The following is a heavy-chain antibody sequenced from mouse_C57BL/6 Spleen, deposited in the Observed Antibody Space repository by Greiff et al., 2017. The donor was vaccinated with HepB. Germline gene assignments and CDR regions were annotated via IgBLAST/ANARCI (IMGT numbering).Heavy chain of an antibody. J-gene: IGHJ4*01. CDR3: ARDPESYYGAMDY. Sequence: EVQLVESGGGLVKPGGSLKLSCAASGFNFSSYAMSWVRQTPEKRLEWVATISDGGSYTYYPDNVKGRFTISRDNAKNNLYLQMSHLKSEDTAIYYCARDPESYYGAMDYWGQGTSVTVSS. D-gene: IGHD1-1*02. CDR1: GFNFSSYA. CDR2: ISDGGSYT. V-gene: IGHV5-4*01.